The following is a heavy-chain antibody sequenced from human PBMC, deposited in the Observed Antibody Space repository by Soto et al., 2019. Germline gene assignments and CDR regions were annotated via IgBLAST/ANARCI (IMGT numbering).Heavy chain of an antibody. D-gene: IGHD3-3*01. Sequence: QVQLQQWGAGLLKPSETLSLTCAVYGGSFSGYYWSWIRQPPGKGLEWIGEINHSGSTNYNPSLTSRVTISVDTSKNQFSLKLSSVTAADTAVYYCARRAKEAYYDFWSGYFPYWGQGTLVTVSS. CDR1: GGSFSGYY. V-gene: IGHV4-34*01. CDR3: ARRAKEAYYDFWSGYFPY. CDR2: INHSGST. J-gene: IGHJ4*02.